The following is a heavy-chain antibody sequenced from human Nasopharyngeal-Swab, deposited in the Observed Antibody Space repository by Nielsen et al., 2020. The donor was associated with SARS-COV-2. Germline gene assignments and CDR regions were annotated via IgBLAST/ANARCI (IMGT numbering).Heavy chain of an antibody. Sequence: GESLKISCAASGFTFSDYYMSWIRQAPGKGLEWVSYISSSGSTIYYADSAKGRFTISRDNAKNSLYLQMNSLRAEDTAVYYCARGRGYSGYVYGMDVWGQGTTVTVSS. V-gene: IGHV3-11*04. D-gene: IGHD5-12*01. J-gene: IGHJ6*02. CDR1: GFTFSDYY. CDR2: ISSSGSTI. CDR3: ARGRGYSGYVYGMDV.